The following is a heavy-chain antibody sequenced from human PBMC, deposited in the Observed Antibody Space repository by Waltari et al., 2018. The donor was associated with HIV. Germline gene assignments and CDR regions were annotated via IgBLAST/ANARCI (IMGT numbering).Heavy chain of an antibody. CDR3: ARQMTFYDAFDI. CDR1: GYTFTGYF. V-gene: IGHV1-2*02. J-gene: IGHJ3*02. CDR2: IYTNTGDT. Sequence: QVQLVQSGAEVKKPGASVKVSCKASGYTFTGYFMHWVRQAPGQGLEWMGWIYTNTGDTNYSQKFQGRVTMTRDTSISTAYMELRRLRSDDTAMYYCARQMTFYDAFDIWGQGTMVTVSS.